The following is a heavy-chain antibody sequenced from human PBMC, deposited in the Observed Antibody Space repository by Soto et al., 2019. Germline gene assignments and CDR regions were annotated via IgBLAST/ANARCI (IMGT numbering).Heavy chain of an antibody. CDR3: AYYYDSSGNDF. CDR1: GGTFSSYA. Sequence: ASLPVSCKASGGTFSSYAISWVRQAPGQGLEWMGGIIPIFGTANYAQKFQGRVTITADESTSTAYMELSSLRSEDTAVYYCAYYYDSSGNDFWGQGTLVTAPQ. CDR2: IIPIFGTA. J-gene: IGHJ4*02. V-gene: IGHV1-69*01. D-gene: IGHD3-22*01.